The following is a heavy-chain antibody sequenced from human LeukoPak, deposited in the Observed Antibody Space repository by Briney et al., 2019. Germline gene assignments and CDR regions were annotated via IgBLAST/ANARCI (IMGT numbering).Heavy chain of an antibody. V-gene: IGHV1-2*02. CDR2: INPNSGGT. CDR1: GYTFTGYY. D-gene: IGHD3-22*01. J-gene: IGHJ4*02. Sequence: ASVKVSCKASGYTFTGYYMHWVRQAPGQGLEWMGWINPNSGGTNYAQKFQGRVTMTRDTSISTAYMELSRLRSDDTAVYYCARTWHYYDSSGACDYWGQGTLVTVSS. CDR3: ARTWHYYDSSGACDY.